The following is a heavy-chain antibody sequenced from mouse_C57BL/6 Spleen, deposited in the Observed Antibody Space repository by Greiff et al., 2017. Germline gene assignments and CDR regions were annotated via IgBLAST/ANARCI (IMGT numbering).Heavy chain of an antibody. CDR2: IYPSDSET. J-gene: IGHJ3*01. CDR1: GYTFTSYW. V-gene: IGHV1-61*01. Sequence: QVQLQQPGAELVRPGSSVKLSCKASGYTFTSYWMDWVKQRPGQGLAWIGNIYPSDSETPYNQKFKDKATLTIDKSSSTAYMQLSGLTSEDSAVYYCARAGFAYWGQGTLVTVSA. CDR3: ARAGFAY.